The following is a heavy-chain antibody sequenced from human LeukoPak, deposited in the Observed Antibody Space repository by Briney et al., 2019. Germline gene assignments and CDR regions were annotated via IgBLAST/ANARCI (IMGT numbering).Heavy chain of an antibody. V-gene: IGHV3-23*01. Sequence: GGSPRLSCAASEFTYSNYAMSWVRQAPGKGLEWVSAISSSGGTTSYADSVKGRFSISRDNSKNTLSLQMNSLRVEDTAVYHCAKGSARVRFDYWGQGTLVTVSS. D-gene: IGHD3-3*01. CDR2: ISSSGGTT. CDR3: AKGSARVRFDY. CDR1: EFTYSNYA. J-gene: IGHJ4*02.